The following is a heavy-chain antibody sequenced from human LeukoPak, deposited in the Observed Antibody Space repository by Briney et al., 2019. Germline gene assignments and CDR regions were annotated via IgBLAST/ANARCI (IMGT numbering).Heavy chain of an antibody. CDR2: INPNRGGT. CDR3: ARALIYGDPLDY. CDR1: GYTFTGYY. V-gene: IGHV1-2*02. Sequence: GASVKVSCKASGYTFTGYYMHWVRQAPGQGLEWMGWINPNRGGTNYAQKFQGRVTMTRDTSISTAYMELSRLRSDDTAVYYCARALIYGDPLDYWGQGTLVTVSS. J-gene: IGHJ4*02. D-gene: IGHD4-17*01.